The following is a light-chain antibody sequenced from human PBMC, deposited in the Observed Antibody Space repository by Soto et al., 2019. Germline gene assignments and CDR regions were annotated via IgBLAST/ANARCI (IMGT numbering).Light chain of an antibody. V-gene: IGKV1-39*01. CDR3: QQSYTNPVT. CDR2: GTS. CDR1: QSITSY. Sequence: DIQMTQSPSSLSASVGDRVAITCRASQSITSYINWYQQKRGKAPRLLIYGTSTLESGVPTRFSGSGSGTDFTLTINSLQPEDSATYYCQQSYTNPVTFGGGTRVDI. J-gene: IGKJ4*01.